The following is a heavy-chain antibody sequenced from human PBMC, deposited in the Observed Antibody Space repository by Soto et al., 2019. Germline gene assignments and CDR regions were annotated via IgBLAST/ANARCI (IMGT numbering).Heavy chain of an antibody. CDR3: ARREARYGRYDS. CDR2: IYYSGTT. V-gene: IGHV4-39*01. CDR1: GDSISSYY. J-gene: IGHJ4*02. Sequence: PSETLSLTCPVSGDSISSYYWDWIRQPPGKGLEWIGSIYYSGTTYYNPSLKSRLTISVDTSKNQFSLKLSSVTAADTAVYYCARREARYGRYDSWGQGTLVTVSS. D-gene: IGHD5-18*01.